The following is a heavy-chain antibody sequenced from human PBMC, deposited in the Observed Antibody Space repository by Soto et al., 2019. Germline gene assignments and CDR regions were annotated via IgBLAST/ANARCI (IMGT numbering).Heavy chain of an antibody. Sequence: SETLSLTCTVSSGSISSSSYYWGWIRQPPGKGLEWIGSIYYSGSTYYNPSLKSRVTISVDTSKNQFSLKLSSVTAADTAVYYCAKGGSGSYSNAFDIWGQGTMVTVSS. J-gene: IGHJ3*02. CDR2: IYYSGST. CDR1: SGSISSSSYY. D-gene: IGHD3-10*01. V-gene: IGHV4-39*01. CDR3: AKGGSGSYSNAFDI.